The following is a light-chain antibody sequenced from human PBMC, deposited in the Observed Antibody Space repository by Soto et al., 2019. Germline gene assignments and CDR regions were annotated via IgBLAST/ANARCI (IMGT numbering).Light chain of an antibody. J-gene: IGKJ5*01. V-gene: IGKV3-15*01. CDR3: QHNGRS. Sequence: EIVMTQSPATLSVSPGEGATLSCRASQSVSTHLAWYQQIPGQAPRLLIYGTSTRAAGIPARFSGRGSGTEFTFTISSLQSDDFAVYYCQHNGRSFGQGTRLEIK. CDR1: QSVSTH. CDR2: GTS.